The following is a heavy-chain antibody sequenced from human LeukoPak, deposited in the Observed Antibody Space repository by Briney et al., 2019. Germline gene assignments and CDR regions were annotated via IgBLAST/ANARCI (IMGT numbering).Heavy chain of an antibody. D-gene: IGHD2-21*02. CDR3: ARSPPRGVVVTVPLDY. CDR1: GFPFSSYG. V-gene: IGHV3-30*03. J-gene: IGHJ4*02. CDR2: ISYDGSNK. Sequence: PGGSLRLSCAASGFPFSSYGMHWVRQAPGKGLEWVAVISYDGSNKYYADSVKGRFTISRDNSKNTLYLQMNSLRAEDTAVYYCARSPPRGVVVTVPLDYWGQGTLVTVSP.